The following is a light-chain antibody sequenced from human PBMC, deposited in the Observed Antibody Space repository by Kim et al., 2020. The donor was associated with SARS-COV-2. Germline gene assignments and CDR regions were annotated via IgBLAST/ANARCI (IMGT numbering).Light chain of an antibody. CDR1: SSNIGAGHE. CDR3: QSYDSTLSGWGV. CDR2: SNS. V-gene: IGLV1-40*01. J-gene: IGLJ1*01. Sequence: QSVLTQPPSVSGAPGQRVTISCTGSSSNIGAGHEVHWYQQLPGTAPKLLIYSNSNRPSGVPDRFSGSKSGTSASLAITGLQAGDEADYYCQSYDSTLSGWGVFGTGTKVTVL.